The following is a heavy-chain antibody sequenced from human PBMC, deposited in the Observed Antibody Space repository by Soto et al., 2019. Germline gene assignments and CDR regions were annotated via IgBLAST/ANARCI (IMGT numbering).Heavy chain of an antibody. Sequence: LRLSCAASGFTFSTYAMSWVRQVPGKGLQWLSAISGDGVTWYIDSVKGRFTISRDNSRNTVSLQMTSLRAEDTALYYRARDRSYPRDTFDIWGQGTMVTVSS. V-gene: IGHV3-23*01. CDR1: GFTFSTYA. CDR3: ARDRSYPRDTFDI. CDR2: ISGDGVT. J-gene: IGHJ3*02. D-gene: IGHD5-18*01.